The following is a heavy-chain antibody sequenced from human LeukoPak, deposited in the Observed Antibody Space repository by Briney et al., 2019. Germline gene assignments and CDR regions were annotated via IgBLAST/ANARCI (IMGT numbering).Heavy chain of an antibody. CDR1: GFTFSRYW. CDR2: IQSEGGIT. CDR3: ARKLGYIDY. J-gene: IGHJ4*02. Sequence: PGGSLRLSCGASGFTFSRYWMHWVRQAPGKGLVWVSRIQSEGGITSYADSVKGRFTISRDNAKNTVYLQMNSLGDEDTAVYYCARKLGYIDYWGQGTLVTVSS. V-gene: IGHV3-74*01. D-gene: IGHD2-15*01.